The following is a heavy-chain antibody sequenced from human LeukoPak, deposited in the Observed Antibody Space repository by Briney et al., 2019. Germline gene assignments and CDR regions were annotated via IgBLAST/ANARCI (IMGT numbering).Heavy chain of an antibody. D-gene: IGHD5-12*01. J-gene: IGHJ5*02. V-gene: IGHV3-7*01. Sequence: GGSLRLSCAASGFTFSNYAMSWVRQAPGKGLEWVANIKQDGSEKYYVDSVKGRFTISRDNAKNSLYLQMNSLRAEDTAVYYCATNSGYDYYGPEGWFDPWGQGTLVTVSS. CDR3: ATNSGYDYYGPEGWFDP. CDR2: IKQDGSEK. CDR1: GFTFSNYA.